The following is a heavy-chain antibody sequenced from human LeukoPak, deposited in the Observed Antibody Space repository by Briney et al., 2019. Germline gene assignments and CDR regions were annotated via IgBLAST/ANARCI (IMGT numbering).Heavy chain of an antibody. D-gene: IGHD6-13*01. J-gene: IGHJ5*02. CDR2: INPNSGGT. Sequence: ASVKVSCKASGYTFTGYYMHWVRQAPGQGLEWMGWINPNSGGTNCAQKFQGRVTMTRDTSISTAYMELSRLRSDDTAVYYCARLRQQQLVRRWFDPWGQGTLVTVSS. V-gene: IGHV1-2*02. CDR1: GYTFTGYY. CDR3: ARLRQQQLVRRWFDP.